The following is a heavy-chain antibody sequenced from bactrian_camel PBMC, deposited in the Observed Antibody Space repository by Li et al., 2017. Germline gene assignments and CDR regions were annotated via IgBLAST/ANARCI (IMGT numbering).Heavy chain of an antibody. Sequence: QLVESGGGLVQPGGSLRVSCVASGFTFSSVIMTWVRQAPGKGLEWISTISTSGGSTDYADSVKGRPTISRDNAKNTLYLQLNSLKTEDTAMYYCAVLNTHWGQGTQVTVS. CDR1: GFTFSSVI. J-gene: IGHJ4*01. V-gene: IGHV3S28*01. CDR2: ISTSGGST. CDR3: AVLNTH.